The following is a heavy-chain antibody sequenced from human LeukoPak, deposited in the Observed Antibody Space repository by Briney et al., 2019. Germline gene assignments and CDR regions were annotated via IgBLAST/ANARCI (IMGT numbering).Heavy chain of an antibody. Sequence: SETLSLTCTVSGGSISSYYWSWIRQPPGKGLEWIGYIYYSGSTNYNPSLKSRVTISVDTSKNQFSLKLSSVTAADTAVYYCARAVEYSSSSFDYWGQGTLVTVSS. CDR3: ARAVEYSSSSFDY. J-gene: IGHJ4*02. V-gene: IGHV4-59*01. D-gene: IGHD6-6*01. CDR1: GGSISSYY. CDR2: IYYSGST.